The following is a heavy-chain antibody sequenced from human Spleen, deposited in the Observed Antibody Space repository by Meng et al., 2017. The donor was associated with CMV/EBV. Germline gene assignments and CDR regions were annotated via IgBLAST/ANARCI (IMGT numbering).Heavy chain of an antibody. V-gene: IGHV3-48*03. J-gene: IGHJ4*02. CDR2: ISSRGSNK. D-gene: IGHD3-10*01. Sequence: GESLKISCAASRFTFSSYEMNWVRQAPGKGLEWISYISSRGSNKKYADSVKGRFTISRDNAKNSLYLQMSSLRAEDSAVYYCAGDQLLWFGELSFWGQGTPVTVSS. CDR3: AGDQLLWFGELSF. CDR1: RFTFSSYE.